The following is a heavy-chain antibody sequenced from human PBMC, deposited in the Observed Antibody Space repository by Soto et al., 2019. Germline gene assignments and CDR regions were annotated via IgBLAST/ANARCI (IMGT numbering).Heavy chain of an antibody. CDR2: IYYSGST. V-gene: IGHV4-30-4*01. J-gene: IGHJ4*02. CDR1: GGSISSGDYY. CDR3: ARGIVATIGDY. Sequence: QVQLQESGPGLVKPSQTLSLTCTVSGGSISSGDYYWSWIRQPPGKGLEWIGYIYYSGSTYYNPSLKRRVTIAVDTSKNQFSLRLSSVTAADTAVYYCARGIVATIGDYWGQGTLVTVSS. D-gene: IGHD5-12*01.